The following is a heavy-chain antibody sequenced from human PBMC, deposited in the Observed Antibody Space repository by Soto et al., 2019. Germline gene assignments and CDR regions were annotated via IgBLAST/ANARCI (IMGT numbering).Heavy chain of an antibody. CDR2: ISWSGGTI. CDR3: AKDKLNSNYEYYFDH. D-gene: IGHD4-4*01. J-gene: IGHJ4*02. Sequence: EVQLVESGGGLVQPGRSLRLSCAASGFTLRNYAMHWVRQAPGKGLEWVSGISWSGGTIGYADSVKGRFTISRDNAKNSLYMEMNSLRAEDTDLYYCAKDKLNSNYEYYFDHWGQGTLVTVSS. V-gene: IGHV3-9*01. CDR1: GFTLRNYA.